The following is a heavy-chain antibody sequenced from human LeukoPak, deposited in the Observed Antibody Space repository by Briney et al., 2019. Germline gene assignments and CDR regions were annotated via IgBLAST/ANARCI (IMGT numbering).Heavy chain of an antibody. J-gene: IGHJ6*03. V-gene: IGHV4-39*07. D-gene: IGHD1-14*01. CDR3: ARDRKYYYHMDV. CDR1: GGSISSGTYY. Sequence: SETPSLTCTVSGGSISSGTYYWAWIRQPPGRGLEWIGTIYHSGSTYYNPSLKTRVTISVDTSKNQFSLNLTSLTAADTAVYYCARDRKYYYHMDVWGKGTTVTVSS. CDR2: IYHSGST.